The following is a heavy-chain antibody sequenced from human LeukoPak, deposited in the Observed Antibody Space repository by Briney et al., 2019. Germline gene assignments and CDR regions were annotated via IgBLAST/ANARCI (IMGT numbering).Heavy chain of an antibody. CDR1: GGSISSYF. D-gene: IGHD6-13*01. J-gene: IGHJ4*02. CDR2: IYYSGST. CDR3: ARHRYSSSWEIDY. V-gene: IGHV4-59*08. Sequence: PSETLSLTCTVSGGSISSYFWSWIRQPPGKGLEWIGYIYYSGSTNYNPSLKSRVTISVDTSKNQFSLKLSSVTAADTAVYYCARHRYSSSWEIDYWGQGTLVTVSS.